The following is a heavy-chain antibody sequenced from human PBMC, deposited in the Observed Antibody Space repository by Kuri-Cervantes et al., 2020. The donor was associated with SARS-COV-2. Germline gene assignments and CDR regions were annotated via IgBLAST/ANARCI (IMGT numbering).Heavy chain of an antibody. CDR2: ISQSGNT. CDR1: NYSISSGYY. J-gene: IGHJ2*01. CDR3: ARRTVGHFDL. D-gene: IGHD3-16*01. Sequence: GSLRLSCTVSNYSISSGYYWGWIRQPPGKGLEWIGYISQSGNTYYNPSLKSRVTISVDTSKNQFSLKLSSVTAADTAVYYCARRTVGHFDLWGRGTLVTVSS. V-gene: IGHV4-38-2*02.